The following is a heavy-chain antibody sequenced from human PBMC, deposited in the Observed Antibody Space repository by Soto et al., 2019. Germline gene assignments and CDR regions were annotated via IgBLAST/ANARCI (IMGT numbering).Heavy chain of an antibody. V-gene: IGHV3-11*01. CDR2: ISSSGSTI. J-gene: IGHJ6*03. CDR1: GFTFSDYY. Sequence: GGSLRLSCAASGFTFSDYYMSWIRQAPGKGLEWVSYISSSGSTIYYADSVKGRFTISRDNAKNSLYLQMNSLRAEDTAVYYCARASRDGYGSWNYYYYYYMDVSGKGTTVTVSS. CDR3: ARASRDGYGSWNYYYYYYMDV. D-gene: IGHD3-10*01.